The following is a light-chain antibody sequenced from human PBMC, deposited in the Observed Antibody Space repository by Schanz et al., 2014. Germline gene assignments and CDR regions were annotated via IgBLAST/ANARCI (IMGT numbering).Light chain of an antibody. V-gene: IGLV2-14*03. CDR2: DVS. CDR1: SSDIGGCHY. CDR3: CSYSHTRTFVL. J-gene: IGLJ2*01. Sequence: QSALTQPASVSGSPGQSITISCTGTSSDIGGCHYVSWYQQHPGKAPKLIIYDVSKWPSGVSNRFSGSKSGNTASLTISGLQAEDEATYYCCSYSHTRTFVLFGGGTKLTVL.